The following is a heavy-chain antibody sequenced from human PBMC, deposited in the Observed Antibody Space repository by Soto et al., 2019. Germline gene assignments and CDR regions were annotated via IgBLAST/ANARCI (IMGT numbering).Heavy chain of an antibody. CDR3: ARAEGGDYDILTGHYYYYMDV. D-gene: IGHD3-9*01. J-gene: IGHJ6*03. V-gene: IGHV1-69*02. Sequence: QVQLVQSGAEVKKPGSSVKVSCKASGGTFSSYTISWVRQAPGQGLEWMGRIIPILGIANYAQKFQGRVTITADKSTSTAYRELSSLRAEDTAVYYCARAEGGDYDILTGHYYYYMDVWGKGTTVTVSS. CDR1: GGTFSSYT. CDR2: IIPILGIA.